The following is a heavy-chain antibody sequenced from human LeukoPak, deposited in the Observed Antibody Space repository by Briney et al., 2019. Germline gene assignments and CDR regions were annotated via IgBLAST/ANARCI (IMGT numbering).Heavy chain of an antibody. J-gene: IGHJ4*02. CDR3: ARANPYDNKGYSPELRY. D-gene: IGHD3-10*01. CDR1: GYTFTGHY. CDR2: INPKNAGT. Sequence: ASVKVSCKASGYTFTGHYMHWVRQAPGQGLEWMGWINPKNAGTNFAQRFQGRVTMTRDTSISTVYMDLTRLTSDDTAVYYCARANPYDNKGYSPELRYWGQGTLVTVSS. V-gene: IGHV1-2*02.